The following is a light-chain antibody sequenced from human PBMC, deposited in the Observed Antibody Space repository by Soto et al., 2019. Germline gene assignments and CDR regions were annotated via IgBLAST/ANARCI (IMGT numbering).Light chain of an antibody. J-gene: IGKJ3*01. CDR2: WAS. CDR3: QQYYTSPLT. Sequence: DIVMTQSPDSLAVSLGERATINCRSSQSVLYSSNNKNYLSWYQQKPGQPPKLLIYWASTRESGVPDRFSGSGSGTEFTLTISSLQAEDDAVYYCQQYYTSPLTFGPGTRVDI. CDR1: QSVLYSSNNKNY. V-gene: IGKV4-1*01.